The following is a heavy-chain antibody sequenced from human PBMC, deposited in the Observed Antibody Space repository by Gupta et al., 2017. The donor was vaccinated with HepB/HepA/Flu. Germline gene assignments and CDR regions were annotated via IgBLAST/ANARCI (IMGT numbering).Heavy chain of an antibody. CDR3: VHSKVTENSYYFNL. CDR1: GFSLTTREVG. D-gene: IGHD5-18*01. V-gene: IGHV2-5*01. Sequence: QITLKESGPTLIKPTQTLTLTCTFSGFSLTTREVGMAWIRQPPGKALEWLAFIYSNDEKRYNPSLKNRLTIAKDTSQSQVVLTMTNMDPVDTATYHCVHSKVTENSYYFNLWGRGTLVTVSS. J-gene: IGHJ2*01. CDR2: IYSNDEK.